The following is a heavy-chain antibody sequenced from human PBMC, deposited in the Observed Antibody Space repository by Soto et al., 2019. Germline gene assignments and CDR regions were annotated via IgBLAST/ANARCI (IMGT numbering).Heavy chain of an antibody. D-gene: IGHD1-7*01. Sequence: PSETLALTCTVSDGSVVSGSYYWSWILQPPGNGLEWIGYMYYSGITNYNPSLKSRVTISVDTSKNQFSLKLSSVTAADTAVYYCARVVTHYSNWNYWYYYYGMDVWGQGNTVTVSS. CDR2: MYYSGIT. J-gene: IGHJ6*02. V-gene: IGHV4-61*01. CDR3: ARVVTHYSNWNYWYYYYGMDV. CDR1: DGSVVSGSYY.